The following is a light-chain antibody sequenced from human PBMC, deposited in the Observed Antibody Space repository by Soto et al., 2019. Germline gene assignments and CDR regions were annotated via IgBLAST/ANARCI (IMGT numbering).Light chain of an antibody. J-gene: IGLJ1*01. CDR2: DVC. CDR3: ASYTTTSTPYV. V-gene: IGLV2-14*03. Sequence: QSALTQPASVSGSPGQSITISCTGTSSDVGPYNYVSWYQQHPVKAPKLIIYDVCNRPSGVSNRFSGSKSGNTASLTISGLQAEDEADYYCASYTTTSTPYVFGTGTKLTVL. CDR1: SSDVGPYNY.